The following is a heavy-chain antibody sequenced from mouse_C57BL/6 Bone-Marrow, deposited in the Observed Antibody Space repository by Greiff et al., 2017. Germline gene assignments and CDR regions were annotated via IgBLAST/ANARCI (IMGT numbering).Heavy chain of an antibody. Sequence: VQLQQSGPELVKPGASVKISCKASGYTFTDYYMTWVKQSHGKSLEWIGDINPNNGGTSYNKKLKGKATLTVDKSSSTAYMELRSLTSEDSAVYYCARDYYGSSWYFDYWGQGTILTVSS. CDR1: GYTFTDYY. CDR3: ARDYYGSSWYFDY. V-gene: IGHV1-26*01. J-gene: IGHJ2*01. D-gene: IGHD1-1*01. CDR2: INPNNGGT.